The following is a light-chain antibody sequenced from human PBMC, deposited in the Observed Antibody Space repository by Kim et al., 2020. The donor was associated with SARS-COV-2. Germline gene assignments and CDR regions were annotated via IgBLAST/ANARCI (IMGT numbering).Light chain of an antibody. CDR2: QVS. CDR1: QSLVHSDGHIY. V-gene: IGKV2-30*02. J-gene: IGKJ2*03. CDR3: MQGTLWPYS. Sequence: QPASISGRSSQSLVHSDGHIYLNWFLLRPGQSPRRLIYQVSHRDSGVPDRFNGSGSGSDFTLKISRVEAEDLGLYYCMQGTLWPYSFGQGTKLEI.